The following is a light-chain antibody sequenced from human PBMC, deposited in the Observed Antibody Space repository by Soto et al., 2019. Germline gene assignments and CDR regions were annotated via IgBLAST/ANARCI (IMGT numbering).Light chain of an antibody. V-gene: IGKV1-5*03. Sequence: DIQMTQSPSTLSASVGDRVTITCRASQSISSWLAGYQQKPGKAPKLLIYKASSLESGVPSRFSGSGSGTEFTLTISSLQPDDFATYYFQQYNSYSRRTFGQGTKVEIK. CDR3: QQYNSYSRRT. CDR1: QSISSW. CDR2: KAS. J-gene: IGKJ1*01.